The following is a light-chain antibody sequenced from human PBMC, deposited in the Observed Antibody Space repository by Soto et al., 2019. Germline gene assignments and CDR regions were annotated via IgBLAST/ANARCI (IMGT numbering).Light chain of an antibody. CDR2: LGS. V-gene: IGKV2-28*01. J-gene: IGKJ5*01. Sequence: EIVMTQSPLSLSATPGEPASISCRPSQSLLHRDGYMPLAWYLQRPGQSPHLLIYLGSHRAPGAPDRVSGSGSGTDFTLRITRVESEDVGVYYCMQTLETPNTCGQGTRLEI. CDR3: MQTLETPNT. CDR1: QSLLHRDGYMP.